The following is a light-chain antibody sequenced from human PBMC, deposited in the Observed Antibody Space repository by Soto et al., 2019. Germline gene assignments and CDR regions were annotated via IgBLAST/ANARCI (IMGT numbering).Light chain of an antibody. CDR3: QQYGRSPRT. CDR2: GAF. J-gene: IGKJ1*01. CDR1: QSVSTNY. Sequence: EIVLTQSPCALSLSKRERATLSCRASQSVSTNYLAWYQQKPGQAPWLLIYGAFNRAGGVPDRFSGSVSGTDFTLTISRLEPEDFAVYYCQQYGRSPRTFGQGTKVDIK. V-gene: IGKV3-20*01.